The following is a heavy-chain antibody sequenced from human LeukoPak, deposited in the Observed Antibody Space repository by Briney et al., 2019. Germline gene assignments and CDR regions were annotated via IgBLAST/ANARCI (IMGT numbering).Heavy chain of an antibody. V-gene: IGHV4-4*07. J-gene: IGHJ5*02. CDR3: ARVKGRLSWFDP. Sequence: SETLSLTCTVSGGSISSYYWSWIRQPAGKGLEWIGSIYHSGSTYYNPSLKSRVTISVDTSKNQFSLKLSSVTAADTAVYYCARVKGRLSWFDPWGQGTLFTVSS. CDR1: GGSISSYY. CDR2: IYHSGST.